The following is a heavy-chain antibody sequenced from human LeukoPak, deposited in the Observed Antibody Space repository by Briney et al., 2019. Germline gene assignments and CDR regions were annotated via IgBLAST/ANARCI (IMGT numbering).Heavy chain of an antibody. D-gene: IGHD2-2*01. Sequence: GASVKVSCKASGYTFTSYGISWVRQAPGQGLEWMGWISAYNGNTNYAQKLQGRVTMTTDTSTSTAYMELRSLRSDDTAVYYCARRRYCSSTSCYQGNWFDPWGQGTLVTVSS. CDR3: ARRRYCSSTSCYQGNWFDP. CDR1: GYTFTSYG. V-gene: IGHV1-18*01. J-gene: IGHJ5*02. CDR2: ISAYNGNT.